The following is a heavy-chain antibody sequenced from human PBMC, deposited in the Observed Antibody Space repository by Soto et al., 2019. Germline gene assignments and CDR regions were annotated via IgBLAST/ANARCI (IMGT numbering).Heavy chain of an antibody. CDR2: ISYDGGHE. CDR1: GFSFRNNG. D-gene: IGHD6-13*01. CDR3: AKAQLVPLIDY. Sequence: GGSLRLSCAASGFSFRNNGMHWVRQAPGKGLEFVAVISYDGGHEDYADSVKGRFTISGDNSKNTLYLQMNSLRAEDTAVYYCAKAQLVPLIDYWGQGTLVTVSS. J-gene: IGHJ4*02. V-gene: IGHV3-30*18.